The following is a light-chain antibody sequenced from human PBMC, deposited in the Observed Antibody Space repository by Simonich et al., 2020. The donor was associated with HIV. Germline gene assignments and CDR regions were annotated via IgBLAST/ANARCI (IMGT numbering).Light chain of an antibody. CDR3: QAWDSNNVV. V-gene: IGLV3-1*01. J-gene: IGLJ2*01. CDR2: QNN. Sequence: SYELTQSPSLSVSPGQTASITCSGDKLGYKYASWYQQKPGQSPVLVMYQNNKRPSGIPERFYGSNSGNTASLTISGTQAMDEADYYCQAWDSNNVVFGGGTKLTVL. CDR1: KLGYKY.